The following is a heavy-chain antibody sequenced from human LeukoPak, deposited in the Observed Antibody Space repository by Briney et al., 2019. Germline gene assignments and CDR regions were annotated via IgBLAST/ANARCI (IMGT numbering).Heavy chain of an antibody. CDR1: GFAFSSYE. D-gene: IGHD3-22*01. CDR2: ISSSGSTI. CDR3: ARTYYDSSGWSRSCFDY. J-gene: IGHJ4*02. Sequence: PGGSLKLSCAASGFAFSSYEINWVRQAPGKGLEWVSYISSSGSTIYYADSVKGRFTISRDNAKNSLYLQMNSLRAEDTAVYYCARTYYDSSGWSRSCFDYWGQGTLVTVSS. V-gene: IGHV3-48*03.